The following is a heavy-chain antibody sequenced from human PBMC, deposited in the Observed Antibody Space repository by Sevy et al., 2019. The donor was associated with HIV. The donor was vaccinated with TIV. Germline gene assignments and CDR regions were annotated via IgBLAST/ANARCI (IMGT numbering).Heavy chain of an antibody. V-gene: IGHV1-18*01. CDR3: ARAHCSGGRCYSLAY. CDR2: ISPHNGDT. D-gene: IGHD2-15*01. J-gene: IGHJ4*02. Sequence: ASVKVSCKISGYTFTTYHITWVRQAPGQGPECMGRISPHNGDTNYAPKFQGRVTMITVKSTSTAYMELRSLRSDDTAVYYCARAHCSGGRCYSLAYWGQGTLVTVSS. CDR1: GYTFTTYH.